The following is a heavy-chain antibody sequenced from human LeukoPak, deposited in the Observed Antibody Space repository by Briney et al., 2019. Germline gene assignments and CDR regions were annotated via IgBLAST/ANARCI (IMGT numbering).Heavy chain of an antibody. J-gene: IGHJ3*02. D-gene: IGHD3-3*01. CDR3: AKDIFGQIDAFDI. CDR1: GFTFSSYA. Sequence: GGSLRLSCAASGFTFSSYAMSWVRQAPGKGLEWVSAISGSGGSTYYADSVKGRFTISRDNSKNALYLQMNSLRAEDTAVYYCAKDIFGQIDAFDIWGQGTMVTVSS. CDR2: ISGSGGST. V-gene: IGHV3-23*01.